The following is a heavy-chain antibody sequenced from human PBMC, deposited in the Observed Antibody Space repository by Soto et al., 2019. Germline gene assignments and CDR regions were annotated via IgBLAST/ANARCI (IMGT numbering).Heavy chain of an antibody. J-gene: IGHJ6*02. CDR1: GFTFSSCT. CDR2: ISPSTSHI. D-gene: IGHD2-15*01. CDR3: SGCSGGACHQYYGLDV. V-gene: IGHV3-21*01. Sequence: EVHLVESGGGLVKPGGSLRLSCAVSGFTFSSCTRNWVRQAPGKGLEWVSSISPSTSHIYYADSVTGRFTISRDNAKNSRLLQRNRLRDDDTAVDYCSGCSGGACHQYYGLDVWGQGTTVTVSS.